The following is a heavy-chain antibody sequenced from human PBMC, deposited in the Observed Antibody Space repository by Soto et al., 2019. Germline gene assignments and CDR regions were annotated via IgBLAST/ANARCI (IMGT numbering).Heavy chain of an antibody. D-gene: IGHD1-1*01. V-gene: IGHV4-59*01. Sequence: SENLSLTCTVSGGSIISGYWSWIRQPPGKGLEWNGCISYPGYTNYNPSLKSRVTMSVYTLKNQFSLRLSSVTTADTAAYYFARGRWNDYHVMDVWGQGTKVTVCS. CDR1: GGSIISGY. J-gene: IGHJ6*02. CDR3: ARGRWNDYHVMDV. CDR2: ISYPGYT.